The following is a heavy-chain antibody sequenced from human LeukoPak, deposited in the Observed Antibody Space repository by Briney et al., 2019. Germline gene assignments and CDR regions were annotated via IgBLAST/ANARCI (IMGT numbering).Heavy chain of an antibody. CDR1: GFTFSSYG. V-gene: IGHV3-30*02. J-gene: IGHJ4*02. D-gene: IGHD1-26*01. Sequence: GGSLRLSCAASGFTFSSYGMHWVRQAPGKGLEWVAFIRYDGSNKYYADSVKGRFTVSRDNSKNTLYLQINRLRAEDTAVYYCAKAGSIRFDYWGQGTLVTVSS. CDR2: IRYDGSNK. CDR3: AKAGSIRFDY.